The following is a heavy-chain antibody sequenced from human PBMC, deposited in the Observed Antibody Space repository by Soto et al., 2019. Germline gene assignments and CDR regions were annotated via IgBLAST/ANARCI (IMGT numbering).Heavy chain of an antibody. CDR2: IYYSGST. V-gene: IGHV4-31*03. CDR1: GGSISSGNYY. CDR3: ARETEGDAFDI. Sequence: NPSETLSLTCTVSGGSISSGNYYWSWIRQHPGKGLEWIGYIYYSGSTYYNPSLKSRVIISVDTSKNQFSLRLSSVTAADTAVYYCARETEGDAFDIWGQGTMVTVSS. J-gene: IGHJ3*02.